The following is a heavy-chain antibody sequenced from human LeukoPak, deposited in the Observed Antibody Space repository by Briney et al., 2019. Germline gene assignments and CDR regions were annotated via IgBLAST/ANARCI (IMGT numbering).Heavy chain of an antibody. CDR2: ISSSGNTI. D-gene: IGHD6-6*01. CDR1: EFTFTSNE. V-gene: IGHV3-48*03. Sequence: PGGSLRLSCAASEFTFTSNELSWVRQAPGKGLEWVSYISSSGNTISYADSVKGRFTISRDNAKNSLYLQVISLRAEDTAVYYCARGPSIAARYDAFDIWGQGTMVTVSS. J-gene: IGHJ3*02. CDR3: ARGPSIAARYDAFDI.